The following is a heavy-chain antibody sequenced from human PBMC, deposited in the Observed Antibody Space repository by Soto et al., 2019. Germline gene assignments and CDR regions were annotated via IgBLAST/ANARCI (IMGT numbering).Heavy chain of an antibody. D-gene: IGHD2-15*01. CDR3: ASGRDSYYYGMDV. Sequence: VKVSCTASGYTLTSYAMHWVRQAPGQRLEWMGWINAGNGNTKYSQKFQGRVTITRDTSASTAYMELSSLRSEDTAVYYCASGRDSYYYGMDVWGQGTTVTVSS. J-gene: IGHJ6*02. CDR1: GYTLTSYA. V-gene: IGHV1-3*01. CDR2: INAGNGNT.